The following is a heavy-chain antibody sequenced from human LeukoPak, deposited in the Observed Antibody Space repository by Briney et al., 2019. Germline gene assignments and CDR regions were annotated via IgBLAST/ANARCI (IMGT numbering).Heavy chain of an antibody. J-gene: IGHJ6*03. CDR1: GGTFSSYA. V-gene: IGHV1-69*13. CDR3: ARGGLPQLDDYYYYYMDV. Sequence: GASVKVSCKASGGTFSSYAISWVRQAPGQGLEWMGGIIPIFGTANYAQKFQGRVTITADESTSTAYMELSSLRSEDTAVYYCARGGLPQLDDYYYYYMDVWGKGTTVTVSS. D-gene: IGHD6-6*01. CDR2: IIPIFGTA.